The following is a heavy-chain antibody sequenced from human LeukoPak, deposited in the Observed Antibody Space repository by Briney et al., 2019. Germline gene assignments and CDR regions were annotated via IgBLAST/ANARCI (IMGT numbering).Heavy chain of an antibody. Sequence: PGGSLRLSCAASGFIFSHYAMSWVRQVPGRGLEWVSTISSRGDSTYVADSVKGRFTISRDNSKNSLYLQMNTVRAEDTAVYYCARETLYPQDIVVVFDYWGQGTLVTVSS. J-gene: IGHJ4*02. CDR2: ISSRGDST. D-gene: IGHD2-15*01. CDR3: ARETLYPQDIVVVFDY. CDR1: GFIFSHYA. V-gene: IGHV3-23*01.